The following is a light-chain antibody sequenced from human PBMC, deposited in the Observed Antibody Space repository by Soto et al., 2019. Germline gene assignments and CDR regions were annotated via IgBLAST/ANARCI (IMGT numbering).Light chain of an antibody. J-gene: IGKJ5*01. CDR1: QSVTVN. CDR3: QQRSTWPPIT. CDR2: DAS. V-gene: IGKV3-11*01. Sequence: EILLTQSPSTLSLSPGEGVTLSCRASQSVTVNSLAWYQQKPGQAPRLLIYDASNRATGIPTRFSGSGSETDFTLTISSLEPEDFAVYYCQQRSTWPPITFGQGTRLEIK.